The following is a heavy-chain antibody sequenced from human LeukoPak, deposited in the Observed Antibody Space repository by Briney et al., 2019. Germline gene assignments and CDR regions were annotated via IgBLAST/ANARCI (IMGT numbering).Heavy chain of an antibody. J-gene: IGHJ6*02. D-gene: IGHD6-13*01. Sequence: SETLSLTCTVSGGSISSYYWSWIRQLPGKGVEWIGYIYYSGSTNYIPPLKSRVSISVDTSKNQFSLKLSSVTAADTAVYYCARDRKFIAAAGGSTYYYYYGMDVWGQGTTVTVSS. CDR2: IYYSGST. V-gene: IGHV4-59*01. CDR3: ARDRKFIAAAGGSTYYYYYGMDV. CDR1: GGSISSYY.